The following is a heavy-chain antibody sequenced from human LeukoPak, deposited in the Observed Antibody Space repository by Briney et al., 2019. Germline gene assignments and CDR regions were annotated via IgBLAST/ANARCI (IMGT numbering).Heavy chain of an antibody. CDR1: GGSISSSSYY. D-gene: IGHD4-17*01. J-gene: IGHJ4*02. Sequence: SETLSLTFTVSGGSISSSSYYWGWIRQPPGKGLEWIGSIYYSGSTYYNPSLKSRVTISVDTSKNQFSLKLSSVTAADTAVYYCANLDYGDQRGVQVQIDYWGQGTLVTVSS. CDR3: ANLDYGDQRGVQVQIDY. CDR2: IYYSGST. V-gene: IGHV4-39*07.